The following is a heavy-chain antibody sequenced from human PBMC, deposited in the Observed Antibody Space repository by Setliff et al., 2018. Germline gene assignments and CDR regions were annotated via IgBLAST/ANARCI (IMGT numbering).Heavy chain of an antibody. CDR3: AWSDHLVVDGFDV. D-gene: IGHD2-15*01. V-gene: IGHV1-24*01. CDR1: GYTLTELS. J-gene: IGHJ3*01. Sequence: ASVKVSCKVSGYTLTELSRHWVRQAPGKGLEWMGGFDPEDGETIYEQKFQGRVTMTEDTSTDTAYMELSRLTSDDMAVYFCAWSDHLVVDGFDVWGQGTMVTVSS. CDR2: FDPEDGET.